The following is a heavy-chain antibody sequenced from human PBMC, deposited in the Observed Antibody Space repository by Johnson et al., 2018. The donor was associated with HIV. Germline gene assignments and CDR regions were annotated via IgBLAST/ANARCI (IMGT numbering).Heavy chain of an antibody. J-gene: IGHJ3*02. CDR1: GFTFNDYY. V-gene: IGHV3-23*04. CDR3: ARTLGFGTEDAFDI. CDR2: IVGSGGST. Sequence: VQLVESGGGLVQPGGSLRLSCAASGFTFNDYYMSWVRQAPGKGLEWVSTIVGSGGSTYYADSVKGRFTISRDNSKNTVYLQMNSLRAGDTAVYYCARTLGFGTEDAFDIWGQGTMVTVSS. D-gene: IGHD3-10*01.